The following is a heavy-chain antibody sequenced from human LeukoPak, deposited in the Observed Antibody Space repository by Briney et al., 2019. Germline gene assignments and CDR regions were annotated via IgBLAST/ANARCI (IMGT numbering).Heavy chain of an antibody. CDR1: GFTFSGYY. J-gene: IGHJ4*02. D-gene: IGHD3-10*01. Sequence: GGSLRLSCAASGFTFSGYYMSWIRQAPGKGLEWVSYISSSSSYTNYADSVKGRFTISRDNAKNSLYLQMNSLRAEDTAVYYCASGWFGEGNYWGQGTLVTVSS. CDR2: ISSSSSYT. CDR3: ASGWFGEGNY. V-gene: IGHV3-11*06.